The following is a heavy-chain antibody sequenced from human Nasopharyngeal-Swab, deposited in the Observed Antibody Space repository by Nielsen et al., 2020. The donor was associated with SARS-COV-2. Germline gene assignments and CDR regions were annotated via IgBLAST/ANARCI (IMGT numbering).Heavy chain of an antibody. D-gene: IGHD1-20*01. V-gene: IGHV3-48*03. CDR3: ARDKARYNWNLSLGWYFDL. CDR2: ISSSGSTI. Sequence: GGSLRLSCAASGFTFSSYEMSWVRQAPGKGLEWVSYISSSGSTIYYADSVEGRFTISRDNAKNSLYLQMNSQRAEDTAVYYCARDKARYNWNLSLGWYFDLWGRGTLVTVSS. J-gene: IGHJ2*01. CDR1: GFTFSSYE.